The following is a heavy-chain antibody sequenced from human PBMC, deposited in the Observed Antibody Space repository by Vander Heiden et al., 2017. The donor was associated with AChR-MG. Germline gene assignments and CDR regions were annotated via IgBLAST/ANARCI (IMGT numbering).Heavy chain of an antibody. D-gene: IGHD4-17*01. CDR1: GFTLPTST. CDR2: IVAGSGNT. CDR3: AAGGDDYGDYVGHY. V-gene: IGHV1-58*01. Sequence: QLQLVHSGPEVKKPGTSVKVSCKASGFTLPTSTVQGVRQARGQRVEWIGWIVAGSGNTNYAQKCQERVTITRDMSTSTAYKELSSLRCEETAVYYCAAGGDDYGDYVGHYWGQGTLVTVSS. J-gene: IGHJ4*02.